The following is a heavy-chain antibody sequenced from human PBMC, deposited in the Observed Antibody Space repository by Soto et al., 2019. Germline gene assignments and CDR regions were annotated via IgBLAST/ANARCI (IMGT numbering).Heavy chain of an antibody. D-gene: IGHD2-2*01. CDR1: GGSISSSGYY. CDR3: ERVSCGITSCLGFDY. Sequence: SETLSLTCTVSGGSISSSGYYWSWIRQHPGKGLEWIGYIYYSGNNHYNPSLRSRVIMSLFTYKTQFSLNLKSVSAAATAVYYCERVSCGITSCLGFDYWGQGTLVTVSS. V-gene: IGHV4-31*03. J-gene: IGHJ4*02. CDR2: IYYSGNN.